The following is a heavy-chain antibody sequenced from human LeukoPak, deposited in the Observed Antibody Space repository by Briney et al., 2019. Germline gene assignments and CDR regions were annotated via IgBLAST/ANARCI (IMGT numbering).Heavy chain of an antibody. Sequence: SETLSLACTVSGGSISGYYWSWIRQPAGKGLEWIGRFYTSGSTNYNPSLKSRVTMSVDTSKNQFSLKLSSVTAADTAVYYCARDRGSGWHSDFWGQGTLVTVSP. CDR1: GGSISGYY. CDR2: FYTSGST. J-gene: IGHJ4*02. V-gene: IGHV4-4*07. D-gene: IGHD6-19*01. CDR3: ARDRGSGWHSDF.